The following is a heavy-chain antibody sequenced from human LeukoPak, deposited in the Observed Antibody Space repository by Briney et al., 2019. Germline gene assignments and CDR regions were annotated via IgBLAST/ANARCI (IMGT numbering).Heavy chain of an antibody. CDR3: ARTYSSDWLHYFDY. D-gene: IGHD6-13*01. CDR2: INPNSGGT. CDR1: GYTFTGYY. Sequence: ASVKVSCKASGYTFTGYYMHWVRQAPGQGLEWVGWINPNSGGTNYAQKFQGRVTMTRDTSIGTAYMELSRLRSDGTAVYYCARTYSSDWLHYFDYWGQGALVTVSS. J-gene: IGHJ4*02. V-gene: IGHV1-2*02.